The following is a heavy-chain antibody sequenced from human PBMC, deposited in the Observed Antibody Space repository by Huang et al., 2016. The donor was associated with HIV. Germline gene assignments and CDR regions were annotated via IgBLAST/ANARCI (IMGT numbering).Heavy chain of an antibody. CDR3: ARLPGSITMIRGVITDHY. Sequence: QLQLQESGPGLVKPSETLSLSCTVSGGSIRSDNYYWGWIRQPPGKGMAWIGGIYYSASTYYTPSLKSRVTISVGTSKNQFSRKMRSVTAADTAVYYCARLPGSITMIRGVITDHYWGQGTLVTVSS. CDR2: IYYSAST. J-gene: IGHJ4*02. CDR1: GGSIRSDNYY. V-gene: IGHV4-39*01. D-gene: IGHD3-10*01.